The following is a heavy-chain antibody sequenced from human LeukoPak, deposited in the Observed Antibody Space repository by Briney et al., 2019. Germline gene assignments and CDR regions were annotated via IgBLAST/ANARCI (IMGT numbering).Heavy chain of an antibody. D-gene: IGHD3-22*01. CDR2: INPSGGST. V-gene: IGHV1-46*03. CDR3: ARGPITMIVVNWFDP. CDR1: GYTFTSYY. J-gene: IGHJ5*02. Sequence: ASVKVSCKASGYTFTSYYMHWVRQAPGQGLEWMGIINPSGGSTSYAQKFQGRVTMTRDTSTSTVYMELGSLRSEDTAVYYCARGPITMIVVNWFDPWGQGTLVTVSS.